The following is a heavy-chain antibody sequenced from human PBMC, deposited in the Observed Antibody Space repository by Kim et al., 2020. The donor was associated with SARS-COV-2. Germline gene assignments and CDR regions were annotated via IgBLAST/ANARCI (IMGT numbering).Heavy chain of an antibody. CDR3: ARSPSGWPPDY. V-gene: IGHV4-34*01. J-gene: IGHJ4*02. D-gene: IGHD3-10*01. CDR1: GGSFSGYY. Sequence: SETLSLTCAVYGGSFSGYYWSWIRQPPGKGLEWIGEINHSGSTNYNPSLKSRVTISVDTSKNQFSLKLSSVTAADTAVYYCARSPSGWPPDYWGQGTLVT. CDR2: INHSGST.